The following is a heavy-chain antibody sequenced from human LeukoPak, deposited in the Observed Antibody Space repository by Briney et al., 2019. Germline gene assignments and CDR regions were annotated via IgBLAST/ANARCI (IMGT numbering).Heavy chain of an antibody. CDR2: INSDGSST. J-gene: IGHJ4*02. V-gene: IGHV3-74*01. CDR1: GCTFSSYY. CDR3: ARDRITWLD. D-gene: IGHD3-10*01. Sequence: PGGSLRLSCAASGCTFSSYYLRWVRHAPGKGLVWVSRINSDGSSTSYASSVKGRFTISRDNSKNTLYLQMNSLRAEDTAVYYCARDRITWLDWGQGTLVTVSS.